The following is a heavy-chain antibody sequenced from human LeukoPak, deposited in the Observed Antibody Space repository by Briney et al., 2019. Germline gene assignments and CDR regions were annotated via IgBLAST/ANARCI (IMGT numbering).Heavy chain of an antibody. CDR1: GGSFSGYY. CDR2: INHSGST. J-gene: IGHJ4*02. Sequence: SETRSLTCAVYGGSFSGYYCSWIRQPPGKGREWVGEINHSGSTNYNPSLKSRVTISVDPSKTQFSLKLSSVTAADTAVYYCARAKYSSSWYDYWGQGTLVTVYS. CDR3: ARAKYSSSWYDY. V-gene: IGHV4-34*01. D-gene: IGHD6-13*01.